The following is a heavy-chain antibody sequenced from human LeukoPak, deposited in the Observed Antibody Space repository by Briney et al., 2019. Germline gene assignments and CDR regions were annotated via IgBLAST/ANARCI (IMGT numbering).Heavy chain of an antibody. Sequence: PGGSLRLSCAASGFTFSSYAMTWVRQAPGKGLEWVSAISCSGGSTYSADSVKGRFTISRDNSKNTLYLQMNSLRAEDPAVYYCAKGGEAKRFWELIKTQYYYYMDVWGKGTTVTVSS. J-gene: IGHJ6*03. CDR2: ISCSGGST. CDR3: AKGGEAKRFWELIKTQYYYYMDV. CDR1: GFTFSSYA. D-gene: IGHD3-10*01. V-gene: IGHV3-23*01.